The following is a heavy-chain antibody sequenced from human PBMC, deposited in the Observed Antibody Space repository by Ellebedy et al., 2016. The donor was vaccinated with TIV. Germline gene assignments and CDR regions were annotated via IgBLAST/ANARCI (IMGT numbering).Heavy chain of an antibody. CDR3: ARAGYCSSTSCFYGLDV. CDR1: GYTFTSYG. J-gene: IGHJ6*02. CDR2: ISAYSGDT. V-gene: IGHV1-18*04. D-gene: IGHD2-2*01. Sequence: ASVKVSXXASGYTFTSYGISWVRQAPGQGLEWMGWISAYSGDTNYAQHLQGRVTMTTDTSTSTAYMELRSLRSDDTAVYYCARAGYCSSTSCFYGLDVWGQGTTGTVSS.